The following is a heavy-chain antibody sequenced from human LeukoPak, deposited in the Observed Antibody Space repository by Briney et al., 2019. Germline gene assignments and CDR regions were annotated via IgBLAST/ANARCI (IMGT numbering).Heavy chain of an antibody. D-gene: IGHD6-19*01. CDR2: ISGSGGTT. CDR1: GFTFSSYA. J-gene: IGHJ4*02. V-gene: IGHV3-23*01. Sequence: PGGSLRLSCAASGFTFSSYAMSWVRQAPGKGLEWVSTISGSGGTTYYADSVKGRFTISRDNSKKTLYLQMNSLRDEDTAVYYCARPLVPTYSSGWHYAYWGQGTLVTVSS. CDR3: ARPLVPTYSSGWHYAY.